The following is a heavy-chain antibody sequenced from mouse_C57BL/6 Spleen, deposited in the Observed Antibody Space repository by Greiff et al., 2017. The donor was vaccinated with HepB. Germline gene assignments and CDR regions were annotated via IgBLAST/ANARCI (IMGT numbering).Heavy chain of an antibody. D-gene: IGHD1-1*01. J-gene: IGHJ4*01. CDR3: ARSTTVVEDDAMDY. CDR2: IYPGDGDT. CDR1: GYAFSSSW. Sequence: QVQLQQSGPELVKPGASVKISCKASGYAFSSSWMNWVKQRPGKGLEWIGRIYPGDGDTNYNGKFKGKATLTADKSSSTAYMQLSSLTSEDSAVYFCARSTTVVEDDAMDYWGQGTSVTVSS. V-gene: IGHV1-82*01.